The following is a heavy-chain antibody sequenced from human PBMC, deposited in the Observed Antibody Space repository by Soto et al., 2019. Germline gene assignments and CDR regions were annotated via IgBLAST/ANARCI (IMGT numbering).Heavy chain of an antibody. CDR3: ARLYSILEIDYYGMDV. J-gene: IGHJ6*02. Sequence: SETLSLTCTVSGGSISSGGYYWSWIRQHPGKGLEWIGYIYYSGSTYYNPSLKSRVTISVDTSKNQFSLKLSSVTAADTAVYYCARLYSILEIDYYGMDVWGQGTTVTVSS. CDR1: GGSISSGGYY. V-gene: IGHV4-39*01. CDR2: IYYSGST. D-gene: IGHD6-13*01.